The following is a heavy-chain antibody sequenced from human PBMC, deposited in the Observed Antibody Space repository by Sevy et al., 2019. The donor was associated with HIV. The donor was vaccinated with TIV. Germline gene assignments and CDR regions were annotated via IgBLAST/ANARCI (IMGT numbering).Heavy chain of an antibody. D-gene: IGHD6-13*01. V-gene: IGHV5-51*01. CDR1: GYSFANNW. CDR3: ARLPVAAAGLYYFDF. Sequence: GESLKISCKGSGYSFANNWIGWVRQMPGKGLEWMGTIYPGDSETTYSPSFQGRVTISVDKSITTAYLQWSSLKASDTAMYYCARLPVAAAGLYYFDFWGQGTLVTVSS. J-gene: IGHJ4*02. CDR2: IYPGDSET.